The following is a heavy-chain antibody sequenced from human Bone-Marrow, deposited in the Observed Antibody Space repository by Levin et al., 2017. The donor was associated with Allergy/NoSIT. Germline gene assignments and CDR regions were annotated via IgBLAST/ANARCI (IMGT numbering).Heavy chain of an antibody. CDR2: ISSASGSI. D-gene: IGHD2-15*01. CDR3: ARSSTGYCSGGTCPYSYFYGMDV. CDR1: GFTFSDYS. V-gene: IGHV3-48*02. Sequence: GGSLRLSCAASGFTFSDYSMNWVRQAPGRGLEWVSWISYISSASGSIFYADSVKGRFTISRDNVKNSLYLQMNSRRDEDTAVYYCARSSTGYCSGGTCPYSYFYGMDVWGQGTTVTVSS. J-gene: IGHJ6*02.